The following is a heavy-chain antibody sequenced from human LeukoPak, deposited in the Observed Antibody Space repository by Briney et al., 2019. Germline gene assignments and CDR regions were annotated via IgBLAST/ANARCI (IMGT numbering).Heavy chain of an antibody. V-gene: IGHV1-8*01. J-gene: IGHJ4*02. CDR3: AAHTYYFSSGSFGH. Sequence: GASVTVSFKASGYSFSSYDINWVRQATGQGPEWIGWMNPSSGNTGYAQRFQGRVTMTRDTSTSTAYLELSSLTSEDTAVYYCAAHTYYFSSGSFGHWGQGTLVTVSS. CDR1: GYSFSSYD. CDR2: MNPSSGNT. D-gene: IGHD3-10*01.